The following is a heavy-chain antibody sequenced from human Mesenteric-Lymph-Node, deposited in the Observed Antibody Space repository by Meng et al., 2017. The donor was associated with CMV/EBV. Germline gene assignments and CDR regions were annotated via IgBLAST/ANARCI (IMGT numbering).Heavy chain of an antibody. Sequence: CTASGGYIITTNWWNWLRQPPGKGLEWIGEIYDTGSTNYNPSLKSRVTISVDKSKNQFSLALSSVTAADTAMYYCARDRGGAGYFDYWGQGALVTVSS. J-gene: IGHJ4*02. CDR1: GGYIITTNW. V-gene: IGHV4-4*02. D-gene: IGHD1-26*01. CDR3: ARDRGGAGYFDY. CDR2: IYDTGST.